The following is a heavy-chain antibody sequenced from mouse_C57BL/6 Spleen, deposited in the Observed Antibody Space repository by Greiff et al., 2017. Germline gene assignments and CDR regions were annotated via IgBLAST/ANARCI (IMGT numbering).Heavy chain of an antibody. CDR1: GYTFTDYY. Sequence: VQLQQSGPELVKPGASVKISCKASGYTFTDYYMNWVKQSHGKSLEWIGDINPNNGGTSYNQKFKGKATLTVGKSSSTAYMALRSLTSEDSAVDYCVRGYYKALCYWGQGTTLTVSS. CDR2: INPNNGGT. V-gene: IGHV1-26*01. J-gene: IGHJ2*01. CDR3: VRGYYKALCY. D-gene: IGHD2-12*01.